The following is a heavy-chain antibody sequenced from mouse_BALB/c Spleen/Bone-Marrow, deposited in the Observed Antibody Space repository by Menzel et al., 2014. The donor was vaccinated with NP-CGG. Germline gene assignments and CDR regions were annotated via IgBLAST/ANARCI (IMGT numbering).Heavy chain of an antibody. CDR1: GYTFTGYT. CDR3: AREDITTADFDY. Sequence: VPLQESASELARPGASVRLSCRASGYTFTGYTLQWVTQRPGPGLEWVVYIVPRSGYTDYNQKYKDKTTLTADKSSSTAYMQRSRLTAEDSAVDYWAREDITTADFDYWGQGTTLAVSS. J-gene: IGHJ2*01. V-gene: IGHV1-4*02. CDR2: IVPRSGYT. D-gene: IGHD1-2*01.